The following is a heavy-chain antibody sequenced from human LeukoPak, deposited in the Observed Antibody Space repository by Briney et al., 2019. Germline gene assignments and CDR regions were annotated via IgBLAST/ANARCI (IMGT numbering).Heavy chain of an antibody. D-gene: IGHD3-10*01. CDR3: ARRSYSGSGSYSDYYYYAMDV. CDR2: IYPGDSDT. CDR1: AYSFTSYW. V-gene: IGHV5-51*01. J-gene: IGHJ6*02. Sequence: GESLTISSNGSAYSFTSYWIGWVRQMHGNGLEWVGIIYPGDSDTGYSASFQGQVTISADKTISAAYLQWSSLKASDTAMYYCARRSYSGSGSYSDYYYYAMDVWGQGTTVTVSS.